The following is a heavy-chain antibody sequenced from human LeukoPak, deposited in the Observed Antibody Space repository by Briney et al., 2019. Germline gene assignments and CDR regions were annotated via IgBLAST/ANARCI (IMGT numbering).Heavy chain of an antibody. D-gene: IGHD6-6*01. J-gene: IGHJ4*02. Sequence: PSETLSLTCTVSGYSISSTYYWGWIRQPPGKGLEWVGSVFHSGNTYYNPSLKSRLTISADTSKNQFSLTLTSVIAADTAVYYCARDRSVGVLPAPPFDFWGQGTLVTVSS. V-gene: IGHV4-38-2*02. CDR3: ARDRSVGVLPAPPFDF. CDR2: VFHSGNT. CDR1: GYSISSTYY.